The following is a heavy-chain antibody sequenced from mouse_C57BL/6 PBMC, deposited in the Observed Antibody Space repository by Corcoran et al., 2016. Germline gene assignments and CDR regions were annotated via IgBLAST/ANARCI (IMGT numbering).Heavy chain of an antibody. V-gene: IGHV9-3*01. CDR1: GYTFTTYG. CDR2: INTYSGVP. J-gene: IGHJ3*01. CDR3: ASKGLFLAY. D-gene: IGHD3-1*01. Sequence: QIQLVQSGPELKKPGETVQISCKASGYTFTTYGMSWVKQAPGKGLKWMGWINTYSGVPTYADDFKGRFAFSLETSASTAYLQINNLKNEDTATYFCASKGLFLAYGGQGTLVTVSA.